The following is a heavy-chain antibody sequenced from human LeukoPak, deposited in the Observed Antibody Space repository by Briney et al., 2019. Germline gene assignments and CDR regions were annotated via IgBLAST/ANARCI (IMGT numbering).Heavy chain of an antibody. CDR1: GYTFTSYY. CDR2: INPSGGSR. J-gene: IGHJ5*02. D-gene: IGHD2-2*01. Sequence: VSVKVSCKASGYTFTSYYMHWVRQAPGQGLEWMGTINPSGGSRSYARKFQGRVTMTRDTSTSTVYMELSSLRSEDTAVYFCARDACSSTICQAGGNWFDPWGQGTLVIVS. V-gene: IGHV1-46*01. CDR3: ARDACSSTICQAGGNWFDP.